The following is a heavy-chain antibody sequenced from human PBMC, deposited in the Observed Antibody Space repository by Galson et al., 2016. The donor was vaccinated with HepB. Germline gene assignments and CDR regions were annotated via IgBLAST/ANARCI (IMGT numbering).Heavy chain of an antibody. V-gene: IGHV3-7*01. Sequence: LRLSCAASGFTFSSDWMSWVRQAPGKGLEWVANIKQDGSEKYYVDSVKGRFTISRDNAKNSPYLQMNSLRAEDTAVYYCASWRQTPASYFDYWGQGTLVTVSS. CDR2: IKQDGSEK. CDR1: GFTFSSDW. CDR3: ASWRQTPASYFDY. J-gene: IGHJ4*02. D-gene: IGHD6-25*01.